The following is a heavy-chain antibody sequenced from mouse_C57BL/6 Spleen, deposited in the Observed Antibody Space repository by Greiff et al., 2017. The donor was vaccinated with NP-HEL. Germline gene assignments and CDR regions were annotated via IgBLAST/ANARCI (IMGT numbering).Heavy chain of an antibody. CDR2: INPYNGDT. CDR3: ARSDGNYAFAY. J-gene: IGHJ3*01. Sequence: EVQLQQSGPELVKPGDSVKISCKASGYSFTGYFMNWVMQSHGKSLEWIGRINPYNGDTFYNQKFKGKATLTVDKSSSTAHMELRSLTSEDSAVYYCARSDGNYAFAYWGQGTLVTVSA. V-gene: IGHV1-20*01. CDR1: GYSFTGYF. D-gene: IGHD2-1*01.